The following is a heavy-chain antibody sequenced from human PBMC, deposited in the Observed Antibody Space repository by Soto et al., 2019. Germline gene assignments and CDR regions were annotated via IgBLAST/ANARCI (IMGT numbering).Heavy chain of an antibody. CDR3: ARSLTEGYCTITGCYTRPLYGMDV. J-gene: IGHJ6*02. Sequence: ASVKVSCKASGYTFSGYYIHWPRQAPGQGLEWMGWINPNSGGTNYAQKFQGRVTVTRDTPTSTAYMELSRPTSDDTAVYYCARSLTEGYCTITGCYTRPLYGMDVWGQGTTVTVSS. CDR2: INPNSGGT. V-gene: IGHV1-2*02. D-gene: IGHD2-2*02. CDR1: GYTFSGYY.